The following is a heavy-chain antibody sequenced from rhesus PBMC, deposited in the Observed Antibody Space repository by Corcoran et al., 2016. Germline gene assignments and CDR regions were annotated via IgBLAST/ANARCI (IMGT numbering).Heavy chain of an antibody. Sequence: QVQLQESGPGLVKPSETLSLTCPVSGGSISDSYYWSLIRQPPGKGLEWMGRSYGSGGSTNYNTCLKSRVTISRDTSKNQCSLKRSSVTAADTAVYYCAREVDGGWSGSHFDDWGQGVLVTVSA. CDR3: AREVDGGWSGSHFDD. CDR1: GGSISDSYY. V-gene: IGHV4-160*01. CDR2: SYGSGGST. D-gene: IGHD6-37*01. J-gene: IGHJ4*01.